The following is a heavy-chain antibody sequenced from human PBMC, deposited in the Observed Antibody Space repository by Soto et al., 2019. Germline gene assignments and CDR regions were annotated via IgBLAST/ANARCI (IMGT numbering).Heavy chain of an antibody. CDR2: VYPGDSDT. Sequence: EMQLVQSGAEVKKPGESLRISCKASGYTFINYWIAWVRQMPGKGLEWMGIVYPGDSDTRYSPSFQGLVTISADKSITTAYLQWSSLQASDTAMYYCAKVGQVGGVGYYFGMDVWGQGTTVTVSS. CDR1: GYTFINYW. CDR3: AKVGQVGGVGYYFGMDV. V-gene: IGHV5-51*01. D-gene: IGHD1-26*01. J-gene: IGHJ6*02.